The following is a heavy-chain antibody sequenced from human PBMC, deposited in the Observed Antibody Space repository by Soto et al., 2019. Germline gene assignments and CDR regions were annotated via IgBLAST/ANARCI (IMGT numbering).Heavy chain of an antibody. V-gene: IGHV4-31*03. CDR3: ARRHYYDSSGYYLSWFDP. J-gene: IGHJ5*02. CDR1: GGSISSGGYY. Sequence: SGTLALTCTVSGGSISSGGYYWSWIRQHPGKGLEWIGYIYYSGSTYYNPSLKSRVTISVDTSKNQFSLKLSSVTAADTAVYYCARRHYYDSSGYYLSWFDPWGQGTLVTVSS. D-gene: IGHD3-22*01. CDR2: IYYSGST.